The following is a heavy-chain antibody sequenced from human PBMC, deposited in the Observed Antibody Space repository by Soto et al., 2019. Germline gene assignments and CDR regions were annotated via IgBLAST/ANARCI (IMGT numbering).Heavy chain of an antibody. J-gene: IGHJ4*02. V-gene: IGHV3-23*01. CDR1: GFTFSNSA. CDR3: AKVRVGIDVDFDY. D-gene: IGHD2-21*01. Sequence: EVQLLESGGGLVQPGGSLRLSCAASGFTFSNSAMTWVRQAPAKGLEWVSTFRDSDSGGSTFYADSVKGRFTISRDDSKNTLYLQMSSLRAEDTAMYYCAKVRVGIDVDFDYWGQGALVTVSS. CDR2: FRDSDSGGST.